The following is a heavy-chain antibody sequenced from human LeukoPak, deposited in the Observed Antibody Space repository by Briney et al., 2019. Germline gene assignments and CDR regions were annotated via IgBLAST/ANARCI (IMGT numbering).Heavy chain of an antibody. CDR2: ISSSGATI. D-gene: IGHD5-18*01. CDR1: GFTFSNNA. CDR3: TRDAGTRLKYSFGYGDY. J-gene: IGHJ4*02. Sequence: GGSLRLSCAASGFTFSNNAMTWVRQAPGKGLERVSYISSSGATIYYADAVKGRFTISRDNAKSSLYLQMNSLRAEDTAVYYCTRDAGTRLKYSFGYGDYWGQGALVTVSS. V-gene: IGHV3-48*03.